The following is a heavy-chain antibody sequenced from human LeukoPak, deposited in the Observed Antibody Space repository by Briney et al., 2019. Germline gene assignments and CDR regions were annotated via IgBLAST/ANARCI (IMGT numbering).Heavy chain of an antibody. CDR1: GYSFTTYW. D-gene: IGHD5-18*01. Sequence: GESLKISCKGSGYSFTTYWSGWVRQMPGKGLEWMGIIYAGDSNTRYSPSFQGQVTISVDKSISTAYLQWTSLKASDTAMYYCAVRGYSYGTIDYWGQGTLVTVSS. CDR3: AVRGYSYGTIDY. CDR2: IYAGDSNT. V-gene: IGHV5-51*01. J-gene: IGHJ4*02.